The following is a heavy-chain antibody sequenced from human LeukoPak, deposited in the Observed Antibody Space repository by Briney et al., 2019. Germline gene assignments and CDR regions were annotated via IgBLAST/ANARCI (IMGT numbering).Heavy chain of an antibody. J-gene: IGHJ4*02. D-gene: IGHD3-22*01. CDR2: ISGSGGTT. CDR1: GFTFRRYA. Sequence: GGSLRLSCAVSGFTFRRYAMSGVRQAPGKGGEGVSAISGSGGTTYYSGSVKGPFPLSRDNSKNPLYLQMNRLRADDTAVYYCAKGGYYDSSGYSPPYYFDYRGQRTLVTVSA. CDR3: AKGGYYDSSGYSPPYYFDY. V-gene: IGHV3-23*01.